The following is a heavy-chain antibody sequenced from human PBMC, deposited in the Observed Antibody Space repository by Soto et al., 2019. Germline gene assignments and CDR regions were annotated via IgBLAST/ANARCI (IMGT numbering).Heavy chain of an antibody. V-gene: IGHV4-59*01. CDR2: IYYSGST. CDR1: GGTFSGYC. D-gene: IGHD3-3*01. J-gene: IGHJ4*02. CDR3: ASGFKGEWILYPRTFDY. Sequence: SETLCLTCAVDGGTFSGYCWSWIRQPPGKGLEWIGYIYYSGSTNYNPSLKSRVTISVDTSKNQFSLKLSSVTAADTAVYYCASGFKGEWILYPRTFDYWGQGTLVTVSS.